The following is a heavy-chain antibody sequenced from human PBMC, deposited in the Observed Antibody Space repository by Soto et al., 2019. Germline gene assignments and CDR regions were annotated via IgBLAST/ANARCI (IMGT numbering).Heavy chain of an antibody. J-gene: IGHJ4*02. CDR3: ARDGPNEVRGVIRN. Sequence: ASVKVSCKASGYTFTSYGISWVRQAPGQGLEWMGWISAYNGNTNYAQRLQGRVTMTTDTSTSTAYMELRSLRSDDTAVYYCARDGPNEVRGVIRNWGQGTLVTVSS. CDR2: ISAYNGNT. V-gene: IGHV1-18*01. CDR1: GYTFTSYG. D-gene: IGHD3-10*01.